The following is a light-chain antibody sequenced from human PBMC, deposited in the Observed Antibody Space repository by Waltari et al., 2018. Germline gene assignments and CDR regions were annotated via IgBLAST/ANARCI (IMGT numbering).Light chain of an antibody. CDR1: SSNIGSNY. CDR3: ASWDDSLSALV. J-gene: IGLJ3*02. Sequence: QSVLTRAPSASETPGQRITISCSGNSSNIGSNYVSWYQHLPGAAPKLLIGRDDHRPSGVPDRFSGSKSGTSASLAISGLRSEDEADYYCASWDDSLSALVFGGGTKLTVL. CDR2: RDD. V-gene: IGLV1-47*01.